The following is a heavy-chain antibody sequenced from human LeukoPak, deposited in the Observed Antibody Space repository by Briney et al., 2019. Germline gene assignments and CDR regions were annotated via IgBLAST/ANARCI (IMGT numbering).Heavy chain of an antibody. CDR1: GGSFSGYY. CDR2: INHSGST. CDR3: ARGPASTYYYDSSGYYYAFDI. D-gene: IGHD3-22*01. J-gene: IGHJ3*02. Sequence: SETLSLTCAVYGGSFSGYYWSWIRQPPGKGLEWTGEINHSGSTNYNPSLKSRVTIPVDTSKNQFSLKLSSVTAADTAVYYCARGPASTYYYDSSGYYYAFDIWGQGTMVTVSS. V-gene: IGHV4-34*01.